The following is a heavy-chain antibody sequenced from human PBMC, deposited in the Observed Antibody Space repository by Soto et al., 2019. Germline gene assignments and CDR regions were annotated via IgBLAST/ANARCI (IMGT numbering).Heavy chain of an antibody. CDR3: AGKILEFTSRPNYWYFDL. Sequence: EVQVLESGGGLVQPGGSLRLSCAGSGFTFIDYAMNWVRQAPGKGLEWVSSISGGGDAAFFPDSVRGRFTISRDNSKNTVTQKMNSKGVDDTAVYYWAGKILEFTSRPNYWYFDLWGRGTLVTVSS. CDR1: GFTFIDYA. V-gene: IGHV3-23*01. D-gene: IGHD3-10*01. J-gene: IGHJ2*01. CDR2: ISGGGDAA.